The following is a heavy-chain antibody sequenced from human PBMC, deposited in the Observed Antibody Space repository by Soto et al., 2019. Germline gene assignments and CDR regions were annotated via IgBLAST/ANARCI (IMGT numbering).Heavy chain of an antibody. Sequence: GGSLRLSCAASGFTFSSYSMNWVRQAPGKGLEWVSSISSSSSYIYYADSVKGRFTISRDNAKNSLYLQMNSLRAEDTAEYYCATLGGYYYYMDVWGKGTTVTVSS. CDR3: ATLGGYYYYMDV. J-gene: IGHJ6*03. V-gene: IGHV3-21*01. CDR2: ISSSSSYI. CDR1: GFTFSSYS. D-gene: IGHD3-16*01.